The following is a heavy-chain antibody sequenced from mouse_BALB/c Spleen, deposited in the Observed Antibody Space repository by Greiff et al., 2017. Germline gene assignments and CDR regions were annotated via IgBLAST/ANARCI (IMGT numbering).Heavy chain of an antibody. CDR1: GFNIKDYY. J-gene: IGHJ2*01. CDR3: NGHRYYYFDY. D-gene: IGHD2-14*01. V-gene: IGHV14-4*02. CDR2: IDPENGDT. Sequence: EVKLMESGAELVRSGASVKLSCTASGFNIKDYYMHWVKQRPEQGLEWIGWIDPENGDTEYAPKFQGKATMTADTSSNTAYLQLSSLTSEDTAVYYCNGHRYYYFDYWGQGTTLTVSS.